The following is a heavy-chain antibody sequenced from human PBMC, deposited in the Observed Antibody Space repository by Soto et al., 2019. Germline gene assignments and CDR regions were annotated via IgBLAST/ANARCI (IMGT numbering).Heavy chain of an antibody. D-gene: IGHD2-2*01. CDR3: ARQPDPHGTN. Sequence: GESLKISCKGSGYSFTSYWIAWVRQMPGKGLEWMGIIYPGDSDTRYSPSFQGQVSISADKSINTAYLQWSSLKASDTAMYYCARQPDPHGTNWGQGTLVTVSS. V-gene: IGHV5-51*01. CDR2: IYPGDSDT. CDR1: GYSFTSYW. J-gene: IGHJ4*02.